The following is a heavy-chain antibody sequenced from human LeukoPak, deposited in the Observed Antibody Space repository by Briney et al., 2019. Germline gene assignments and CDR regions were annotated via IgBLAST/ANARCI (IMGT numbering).Heavy chain of an antibody. CDR1: GFTFSSYA. Sequence: SGGSLRLSCAASGFTFSSYAMHWVRQAPGKGLEWVAFIWFDGSNKYYADSVKGRFTISRDNSKNTLYLQMNSLRAEDTAVYYCAKGGPTGDLRSPGRDWWGQGALVTVSS. V-gene: IGHV3-30*02. D-gene: IGHD7-27*01. J-gene: IGHJ4*02. CDR2: IWFDGSNK. CDR3: AKGGPTGDLRSPGRDW.